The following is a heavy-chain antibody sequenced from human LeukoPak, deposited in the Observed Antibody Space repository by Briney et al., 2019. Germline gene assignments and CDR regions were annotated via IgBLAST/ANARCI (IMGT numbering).Heavy chain of an antibody. CDR1: GGTFSSYA. CDR3: AIPGDYYGSGSYYNDNDY. V-gene: IGHV1-69*05. J-gene: IGHJ4*02. CDR2: IIPIFGTA. D-gene: IGHD3-10*01. Sequence: SVKVSCKASGGTFSSYAISWVRQAPGQGLEWMRGIIPIFGTANYAQRFQGRVTITTDESTSTAYMELSSLRSEDTAVYYCAIPGDYYGSGSYYNDNDYWGPGTLVTVSS.